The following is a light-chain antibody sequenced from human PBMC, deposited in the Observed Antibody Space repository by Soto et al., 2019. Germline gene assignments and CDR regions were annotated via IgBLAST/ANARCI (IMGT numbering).Light chain of an antibody. Sequence: EIVLTQSPATLSLSPGERATVSCRASQNVYFYLAWYQQKPGQAPRLLIYDASNRATGIPTRFSGCGSGTDFTLTISSLEPEYFAFYYCQQRTDWRLTFGGGTKVEVK. CDR2: DAS. CDR1: QNVYFY. J-gene: IGKJ4*01. V-gene: IGKV3-11*01. CDR3: QQRTDWRLT.